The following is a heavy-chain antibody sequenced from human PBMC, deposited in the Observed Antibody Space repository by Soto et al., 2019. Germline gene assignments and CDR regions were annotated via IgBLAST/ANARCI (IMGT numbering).Heavy chain of an antibody. D-gene: IGHD5-18*01. V-gene: IGHV4-31*03. CDR1: GGSISSGYY. CDR2: IYYSGST. Sequence: SETLSLTCTVSGGSISSGYYWSWIRQHPGKGLEWIGYIYYSGSTYYNPSLKSRVTISVDTSKNQFSLKLSSVTAADTAVYYCATSVRYSYGYYFDYWGQGTLVTVSS. J-gene: IGHJ4*02. CDR3: ATSVRYSYGYYFDY.